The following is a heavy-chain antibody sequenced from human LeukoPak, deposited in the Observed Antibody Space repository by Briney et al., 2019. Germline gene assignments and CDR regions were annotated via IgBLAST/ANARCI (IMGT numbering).Heavy chain of an antibody. D-gene: IGHD6-19*01. CDR2: ISSDGSHK. CDR1: GFTFNSYA. V-gene: IGHV3-30*04. Sequence: GGSLRLSCAASGFTFNSYAMRWVRQAPGKGLEWVAVISSDGSHKYYADSVKGRFTISRDSSKNTLYLQMNSLRAEDTAVFYCARDQYSSGWSTFEYWGQGTLVTVSS. J-gene: IGHJ4*02. CDR3: ARDQYSSGWSTFEY.